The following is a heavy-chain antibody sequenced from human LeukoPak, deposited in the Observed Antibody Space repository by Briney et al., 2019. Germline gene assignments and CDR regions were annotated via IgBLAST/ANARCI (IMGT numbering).Heavy chain of an antibody. V-gene: IGHV4-59*08. CDR1: GDSVNDYY. CDR3: ARRRAEGGSNGHYNWFDP. Sequence: SETLSLTCTVSGDSVNDYYSGWIRQPPGKGLGWIGYIYYSGRTKYNPSLQSEFTRSVDTPKNQFSLKLSSVTAADTDVYYCARRRAEGGSNGHYNWFDPWGQGTLVTVSS. CDR2: IYYSGRT. D-gene: IGHD6-13*01. J-gene: IGHJ5*02.